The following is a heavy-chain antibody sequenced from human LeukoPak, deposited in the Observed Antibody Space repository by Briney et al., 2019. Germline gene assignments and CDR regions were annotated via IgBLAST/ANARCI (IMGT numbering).Heavy chain of an antibody. D-gene: IGHD6-6*01. CDR1: GFSFSSYE. J-gene: IGHJ4*02. CDR3: SGQYSSSSVVDY. CDR2: ISSSGSIM. V-gene: IGHV3-48*03. Sequence: GGSLRPSCAASGFSFSSYEMNWVRQAPGKGLEWVSYISSSGSIMYSADSVKGRFTISRDNAKNSLYLQMNSLRAEDTAIYYRSGQYSSSSVVDYWGQGTLVTVSS.